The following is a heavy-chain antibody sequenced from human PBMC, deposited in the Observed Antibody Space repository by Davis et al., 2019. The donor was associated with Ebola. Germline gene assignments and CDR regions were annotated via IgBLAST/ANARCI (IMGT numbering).Heavy chain of an antibody. CDR2: TYYRSKWYN. D-gene: IGHD3-10*01. J-gene: IGHJ6*02. Sequence: SDPLSPPFPIPGDRVSSNSAAWNWIRQSPSRGLEWLGRTYYRSKWYNDYAVSVKSRITINPDTSKNQFSLQLNSVTPEDTAVYYCARVGRTMVRGVIGYYYYGMDVWGQGTTVTVSS. V-gene: IGHV6-1*01. CDR3: ARVGRTMVRGVIGYYYYGMDV. CDR1: GDRVSSNSAA.